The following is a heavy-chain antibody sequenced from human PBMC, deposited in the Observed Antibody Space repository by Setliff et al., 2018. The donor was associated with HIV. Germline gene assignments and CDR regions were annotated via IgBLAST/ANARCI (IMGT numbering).Heavy chain of an antibody. V-gene: IGHV1-2*02. CDR1: GYTFTGYY. J-gene: IGHJ6*02. Sequence: SVKVSCKASGYTFTGYYMHWVRQAPGQGLEWMGWINPNSGGTNYAQKFQGRVTMTRDTSTSTAYMELSRLRSDDTAVYYCARNSSGWYYSNYYYYGMDVWGQGTTVTVSS. D-gene: IGHD6-19*01. CDR2: INPNSGGT. CDR3: ARNSSGWYYSNYYYYGMDV.